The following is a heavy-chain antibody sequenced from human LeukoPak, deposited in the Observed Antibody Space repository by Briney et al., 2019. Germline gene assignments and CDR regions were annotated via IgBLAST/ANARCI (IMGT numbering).Heavy chain of an antibody. V-gene: IGHV1-69*13. D-gene: IGHD1-14*01. CDR1: GYTFNNHY. Sequence: SVKVSCKASGYTFNNHYMYWVRQAPGQGLEWMRGIIPIFGTANYAQKFQGRVTITADESTSTAYMELSSLRSEDTAVYYCASGSTGGYYYYYYGMDVWGQGTTVTVSS. J-gene: IGHJ6*02. CDR3: ASGSTGGYYYYYYGMDV. CDR2: IIPIFGTA.